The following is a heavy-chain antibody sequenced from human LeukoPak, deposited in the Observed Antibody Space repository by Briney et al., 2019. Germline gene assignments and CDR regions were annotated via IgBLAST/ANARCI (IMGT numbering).Heavy chain of an antibody. CDR1: GYSITSGYN. CDR3: ASSVGDY. D-gene: IGHD5/OR15-5a*01. Sequence: SETLSLTCTVSGYSITSGYNWAWIRQPPGKVLEWIGSIYHSGSAYYNPSLKSRVTISVDTSKNQFSLKLSSVTAADTAVYYCASSVGDYWGQGTLVTVSS. J-gene: IGHJ4*02. V-gene: IGHV4-38-2*02. CDR2: IYHSGSA.